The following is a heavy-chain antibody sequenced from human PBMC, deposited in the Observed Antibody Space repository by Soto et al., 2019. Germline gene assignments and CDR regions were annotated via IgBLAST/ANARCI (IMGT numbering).Heavy chain of an antibody. J-gene: IGHJ6*02. CDR3: ARERCISTSCYGGMDV. D-gene: IGHD2-2*01. CDR1: GFTFSSYS. Sequence: EVQLVESGGGLVKPGGSLRLSCAASGFTFSSYSMNWVHQAPGKGLEWVSSISSSSSYIYYADSVKGRFTISRDNAKNSLYLQMNSLRAEDTAVYYCARERCISTSCYGGMDVWGQGTTVTVSS. V-gene: IGHV3-21*01. CDR2: ISSSSSYI.